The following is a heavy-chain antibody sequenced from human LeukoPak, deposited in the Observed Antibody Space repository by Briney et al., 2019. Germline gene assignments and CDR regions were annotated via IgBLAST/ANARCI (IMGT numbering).Heavy chain of an antibody. J-gene: IGHJ4*02. V-gene: IGHV1-18*01. CDR3: ARASRIVVVTAIDY. Sequence: AASVKVSCKPSGYIFTNYGISWVRQAPGQGLEWMGWISGYNGYTNHAQKLQGRVTMTTDTSTSTVYMELKSLRSDDTAVYYCARASRIVVVTAIDYWGPGTLVTVSS. CDR1: GYIFTNYG. D-gene: IGHD2-21*02. CDR2: ISGYNGYT.